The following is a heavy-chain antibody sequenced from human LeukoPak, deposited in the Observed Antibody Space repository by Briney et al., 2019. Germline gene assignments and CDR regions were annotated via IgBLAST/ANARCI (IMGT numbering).Heavy chain of an antibody. CDR3: AKDGGYYSGYFDY. CDR1: GSTFNTYG. Sequence: GGSLRLSCAASGSTFNTYGMHWVRQAPGKGLEWVAFIRYDGSNKYYADSVKGRFTISRDNSKNTLYLQMDSLRAEDTAVYYCAKDGGYYSGYFDYWGQGTLVTVSP. V-gene: IGHV3-30*02. D-gene: IGHD3-22*01. CDR2: IRYDGSNK. J-gene: IGHJ4*02.